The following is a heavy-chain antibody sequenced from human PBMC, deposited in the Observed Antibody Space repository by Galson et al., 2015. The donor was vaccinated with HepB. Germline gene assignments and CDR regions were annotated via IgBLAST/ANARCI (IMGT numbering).Heavy chain of an antibody. Sequence: LSLTCAVYGGSFSGYYWSWIRQPPGKGLEWIGEINHSGSTNYNPSLKSRVTISVDTSKNQFSLKLSSVTAADTAVYYCARGLPGGILRYFGGMNWFDPWGQGTLVTVSS. CDR3: ARGLPGGILRYFGGMNWFDP. J-gene: IGHJ5*02. D-gene: IGHD3-9*01. V-gene: IGHV4-34*01. CDR1: GGSFSGYY. CDR2: INHSGST.